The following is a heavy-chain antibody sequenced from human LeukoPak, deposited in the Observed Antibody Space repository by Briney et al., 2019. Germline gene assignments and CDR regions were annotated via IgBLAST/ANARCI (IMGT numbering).Heavy chain of an antibody. CDR1: GFSFGSYW. D-gene: IGHD1-26*01. V-gene: IGHV3-74*01. J-gene: IGHJ4*02. CDR3: ARISGSYVRLDY. Sequence: PGGSLRLSCAAAGFSFGSYWMHWVRQAPGEWMIWVSCITSDGSSTSYANSVKGRFTISRDNTKNTLYLQMNSLRAEDTAVHYCARISGSYVRLDYWGQGTLVTVAS. CDR2: ITSDGSST.